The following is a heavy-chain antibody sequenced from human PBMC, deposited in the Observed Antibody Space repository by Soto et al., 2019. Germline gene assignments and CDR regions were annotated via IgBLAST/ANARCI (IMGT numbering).Heavy chain of an antibody. D-gene: IGHD3-22*01. Sequence: ASVKASCKASGYTFTSYGISWVRQAPGQGLEWMGWISAYNGNTNYAQKLQGRVTMTTDTSTSTAYMELRSLRSDDTAVYYCASLPLSYDSSHCMDVWGQGTTVTVSS. J-gene: IGHJ6*02. CDR3: ASLPLSYDSSHCMDV. CDR1: GYTFTSYG. CDR2: ISAYNGNT. V-gene: IGHV1-18*01.